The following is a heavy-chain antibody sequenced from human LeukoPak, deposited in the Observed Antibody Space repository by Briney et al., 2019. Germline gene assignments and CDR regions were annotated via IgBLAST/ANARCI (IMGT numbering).Heavy chain of an antibody. CDR2: ISWNSANI. V-gene: IGHV3-9*01. CDR3: AKDSGSGSGSYYYFDY. J-gene: IGHJ4*02. Sequence: GGPLRLSCAVSGFTFDDYAMHWVRQIPGKGLEWVSSISWNSANIHYAGSVKGRFTISRDNAKKSLYLQMNTLRPEDTAFYYCAKDSGSGSGSYYYFDYWGRGTLLTVSS. CDR1: GFTFDDYA. D-gene: IGHD3-10*01.